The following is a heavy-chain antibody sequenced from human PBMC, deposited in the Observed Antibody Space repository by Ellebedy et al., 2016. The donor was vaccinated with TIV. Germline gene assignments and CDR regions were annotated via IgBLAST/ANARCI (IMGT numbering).Heavy chain of an antibody. CDR1: GGSIRSGGYY. CDR3: ARSVGATDY. J-gene: IGHJ4*02. CDR2: IYYSGST. D-gene: IGHD1-26*01. Sequence: SETLSLXXTVSGGSIRSGGYYWSWIRQHPGKGLEWIGYIYYSGSTNYNPSLKSRVTISVDTSKNQFSLKLSSVTAADTAVYYCARSVGATDYWGQGTLVTVSS. V-gene: IGHV4-61*08.